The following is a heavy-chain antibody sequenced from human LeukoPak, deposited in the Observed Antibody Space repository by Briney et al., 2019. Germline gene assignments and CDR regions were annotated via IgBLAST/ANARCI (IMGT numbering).Heavy chain of an antibody. D-gene: IGHD1-14*01. CDR1: GGSFSSYS. J-gene: IGHJ4*02. Sequence: PSETLSLTCAVYGGSFSSYSWNWIRQPPGKALEWIGEINHRGSTNHNPSLKSRVTISVDTSKTQFPLKLSSVTAADTAVYYCARALSRNPAEDYWGQGTLVTVSS. V-gene: IGHV4-34*01. CDR2: INHRGST. CDR3: ARALSRNPAEDY.